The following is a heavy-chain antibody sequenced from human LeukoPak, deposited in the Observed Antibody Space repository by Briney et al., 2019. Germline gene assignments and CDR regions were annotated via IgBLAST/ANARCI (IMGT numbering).Heavy chain of an antibody. CDR3: ARDLGYHASGSFYVDY. D-gene: IGHD3-10*01. J-gene: IGHJ4*02. Sequence: PGGSLRLSCVASGFTFSDYSMSWIRQAPGKGLEWVSYISSRSSYTKYADSVKGRFTISGDNAKNSLYLQLNSLRAEDTAVYYCARDLGYHASGSFYVDYWGQGTLVTVSS. CDR2: ISSRSSYT. V-gene: IGHV3-11*05. CDR1: GFTFSDYS.